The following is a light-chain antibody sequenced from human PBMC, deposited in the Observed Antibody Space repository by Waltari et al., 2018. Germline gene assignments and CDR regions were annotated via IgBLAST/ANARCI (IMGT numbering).Light chain of an antibody. CDR3: QQYYSYPNT. J-gene: IGKJ2*01. CDR2: AAS. V-gene: IGKV1-8*01. Sequence: AIRMTQYPSSFSASIGDRVTITCRASQGISSYLAWYQQKPGKAPKLLIYAASTLQSGVPSRFSGSGSGTDFTLTISCLQSEDFATYYCQQYYSYPNTFGQGTKLEIK. CDR1: QGISSY.